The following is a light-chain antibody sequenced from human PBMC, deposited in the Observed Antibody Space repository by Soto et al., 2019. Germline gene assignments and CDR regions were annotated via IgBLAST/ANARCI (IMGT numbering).Light chain of an antibody. CDR1: QSVSSN. J-gene: IGKJ1*01. Sequence: IEMTQSPVTLSVSPGERATLSCRASQSVSSNLARYQQKPGQAPRLLIYGASTRATGIPARFSGSGSGTDFTLTISRLEPEDFAVYYCQQYGSSPQTFGQGTKVDIK. CDR3: QQYGSSPQT. CDR2: GAS. V-gene: IGKV3-20*01.